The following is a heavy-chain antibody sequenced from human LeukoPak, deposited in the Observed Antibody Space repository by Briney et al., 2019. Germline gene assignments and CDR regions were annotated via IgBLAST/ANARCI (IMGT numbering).Heavy chain of an antibody. CDR3: ARVETTVETLFDY. V-gene: IGHV3-64*01. D-gene: IGHD4-23*01. Sequence: GGSLRLSCAASGFIFSRHVMHWVRQAPGKGLEYVSAISSNGGSTYYANSVKGRFTISRDNSKNTLYLQMGSLRSDDTAVFYCARVETTVETLFDYWGQGTLVTVSS. CDR2: ISSNGGST. J-gene: IGHJ4*02. CDR1: GFIFSRHV.